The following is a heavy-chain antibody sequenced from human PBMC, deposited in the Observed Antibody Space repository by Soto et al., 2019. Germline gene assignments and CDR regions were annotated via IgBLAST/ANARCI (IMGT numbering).Heavy chain of an antibody. Sequence: EVQLLESGGGLVQPGGSLRLSCAASGFTFSSYAMSWVRQAPGKGLEWVSAISGSGGSTYYADSVKGRFTISRDNSQNTLYLQMHSLRAEDTAVYYCAKASQGGIRLWYFDLWGRGTLVTVSS. CDR1: GFTFSSYA. V-gene: IGHV3-23*01. CDR2: ISGSGGST. D-gene: IGHD3-16*01. CDR3: AKASQGGIRLWYFDL. J-gene: IGHJ2*01.